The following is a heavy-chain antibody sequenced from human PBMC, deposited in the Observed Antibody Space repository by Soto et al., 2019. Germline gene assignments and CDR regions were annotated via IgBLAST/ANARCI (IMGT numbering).Heavy chain of an antibody. CDR1: GFTFSSYA. D-gene: IGHD1-26*01. Sequence: EVQLLESGGGLVQPGGSLRLSCAASGFTFSSYAMRWVRQAPGKGLEWVSAISGSGGSTYYADSVKGRFTISRDNSKNTLYLEMNSLRAEDTAVYYCASRGSGSYSDYWGQGPLVTVSS. J-gene: IGHJ4*02. CDR3: ASRGSGSYSDY. V-gene: IGHV3-23*01. CDR2: ISGSGGST.